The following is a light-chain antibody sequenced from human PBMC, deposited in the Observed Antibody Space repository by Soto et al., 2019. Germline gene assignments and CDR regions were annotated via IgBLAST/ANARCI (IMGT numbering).Light chain of an antibody. J-gene: IGKJ5*01. CDR3: LQHKNYPIT. V-gene: IGKV1-39*01. Sequence: IQMTQSPSSLSASVGDRVTITCRASQSISSYLNWYQQKKGKAPKILIYAASSLESGVPSRFSGSGSGTEFTLTISRLQPEDFATYYCLQHKNYPITFGQGTRLEIK. CDR2: AAS. CDR1: QSISSY.